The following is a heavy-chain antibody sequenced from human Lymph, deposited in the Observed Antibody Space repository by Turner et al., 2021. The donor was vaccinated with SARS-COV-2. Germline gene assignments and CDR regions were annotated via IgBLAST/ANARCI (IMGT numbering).Heavy chain of an antibody. D-gene: IGHD2-2*01. J-gene: IGHJ4*02. Sequence: VQLHESGPGLVKPSQTLSLTCPVSGGSSSSGDYSCSWIRQPPGKGLEWIGYIYYSGSTYYNPPLKIPVTISIDTSKNQFSLKLSSVTAADTAVYYCARVVVPRRAYFDSWGQGTLVTVSS. V-gene: IGHV4-30-4*01. CDR1: GGSSSSGDYS. CDR3: ARVVVPRRAYFDS. CDR2: IYYSGST.